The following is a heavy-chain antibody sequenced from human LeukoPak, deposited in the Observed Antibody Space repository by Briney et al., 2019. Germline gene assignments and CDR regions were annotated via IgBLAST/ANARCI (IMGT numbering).Heavy chain of an antibody. Sequence: SVKVSCKASGGTFSSYAISWVRQAPGQGLEWMGGIIPIFGTANYAQKFQGRVTITADESTSTAYMELSSLRSEDTAVYYCARDGVLWFGELGYYYMDVWGKGTTVTVSS. CDR2: IIPIFGTA. CDR3: ARDGVLWFGELGYYYMDV. CDR1: GGTFSSYA. D-gene: IGHD3-10*01. V-gene: IGHV1-69*13. J-gene: IGHJ6*03.